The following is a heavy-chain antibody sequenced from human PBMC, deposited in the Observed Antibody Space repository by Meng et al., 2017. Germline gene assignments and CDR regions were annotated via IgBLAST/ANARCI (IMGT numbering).Heavy chain of an antibody. V-gene: IGHV1-69*02. CDR2: IIPILGIA. D-gene: IGHD6-13*01. Sequence: VQLVQAGGGGKEPGSPVKVSCKASGGPVSCITISWVRQAPGQGPEWVGRIIPILGIANYAQKFQGRVTITADKSTSTAYMELSSLRSEDTAVYYCARAGSSWFNVDYWGQGTLVTVSS. J-gene: IGHJ4*02. CDR3: ARAGSSWFNVDY. CDR1: GGPVSCIT.